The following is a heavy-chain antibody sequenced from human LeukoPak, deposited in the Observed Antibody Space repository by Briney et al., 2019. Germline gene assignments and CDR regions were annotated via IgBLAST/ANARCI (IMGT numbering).Heavy chain of an antibody. D-gene: IGHD3-10*01. CDR1: GYTFTSYD. V-gene: IGHV1-8*01. CDR2: MNPNSGNT. Sequence: ASVKVSCKASGYTFTSYDINWVRQATGQGLEWMGWMNPNSGNTGYAQKFQGRVTMTRNTSISTAYMELSSLRSEDTAVYYCARGRVYTMVRGVTVNYYYYGMDVWGQGTTVTVSS. J-gene: IGHJ6*02. CDR3: ARGRVYTMVRGVTVNYYYYGMDV.